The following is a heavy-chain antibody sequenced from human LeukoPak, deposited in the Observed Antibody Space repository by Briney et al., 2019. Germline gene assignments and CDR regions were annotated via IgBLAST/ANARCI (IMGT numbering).Heavy chain of an antibody. Sequence: GGSLRLSCAASGFTFSSYAMSWVRQAPGKELEWISAISGSGGSTYYADSVKSRFTISRDNSKNTLYLQMNSLRAEDTAVYYCAKDPPDYDFWSGYPGYWGQGTLVTVSS. CDR1: GFTFSSYA. D-gene: IGHD3-3*01. CDR3: AKDPPDYDFWSGYPGY. J-gene: IGHJ4*02. CDR2: ISGSGGST. V-gene: IGHV3-23*01.